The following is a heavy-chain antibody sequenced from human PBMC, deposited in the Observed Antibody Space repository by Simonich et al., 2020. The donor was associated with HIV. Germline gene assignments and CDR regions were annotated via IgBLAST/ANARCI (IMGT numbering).Heavy chain of an antibody. CDR3: ARRSGYDLDY. CDR2: IDHSEST. J-gene: IGHJ4*02. V-gene: IGHV4-34*01. CDR1: GGSFSGYY. D-gene: IGHD5-12*01. Sequence: QVHLQQWGAGLLKPSETLSLTCAVYGGSFSGYYWNWIRQPPGKGLEWIGEIDHSESTNYNPASKSRVTISVDTSKNQFSLKLSAVTAADTAVYYCARRSGYDLDYWGQGTLVTVSS.